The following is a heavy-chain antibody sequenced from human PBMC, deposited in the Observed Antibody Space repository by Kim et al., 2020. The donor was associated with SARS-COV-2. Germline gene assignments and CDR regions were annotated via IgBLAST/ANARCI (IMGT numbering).Heavy chain of an antibody. CDR2: A. J-gene: IGHJ4*02. CDR3: ATEGDSWDYFDY. D-gene: IGHD6-13*01. Sequence: AYYNPALKSRVTMSVDTSKNQFSLKRTSVTAADTAVYYCATEGDSWDYFDYWGQGALVTVSS. V-gene: IGHV4-39*01.